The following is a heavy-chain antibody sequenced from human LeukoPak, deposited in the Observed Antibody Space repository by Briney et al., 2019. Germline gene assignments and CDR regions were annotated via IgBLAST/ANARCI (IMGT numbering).Heavy chain of an antibody. CDR3: ARRVSTLDYDFWSGSMDV. V-gene: IGHV5-51*01. Sequence: GESLKISCKGSGYSFTSYWIGWVRQMPGKGLEWMGIIYPGDSDTRYSPSFQGQVTISADESISTAYLQWSSLKASDTAMYYCARRVSTLDYDFWSGSMDVWGKGTTVTVSS. CDR2: IYPGDSDT. CDR1: GYSFTSYW. J-gene: IGHJ6*03. D-gene: IGHD3-3*01.